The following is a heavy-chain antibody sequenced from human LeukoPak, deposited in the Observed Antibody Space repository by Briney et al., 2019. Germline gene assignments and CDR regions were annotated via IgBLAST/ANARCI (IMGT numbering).Heavy chain of an antibody. CDR2: INWNGGST. D-gene: IGHD3-22*01. V-gene: IGHV3-20*04. J-gene: IGHJ4*02. Sequence: TGGSLRLSCAASGFTFDDYGMSWVRQAPGKGLEWVSGINWNGGSTGYADSVKGRFTISRDNAKNSLYLQMNSLRAEDTALYYCAGYLLYDSSGYYYELGKGFAYWGQGTLVTVSS. CDR3: AGYLLYDSSGYYYELGKGFAY. CDR1: GFTFDDYG.